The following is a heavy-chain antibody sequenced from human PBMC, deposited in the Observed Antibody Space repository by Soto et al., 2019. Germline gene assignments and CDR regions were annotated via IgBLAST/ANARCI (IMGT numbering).Heavy chain of an antibody. J-gene: IGHJ6*02. V-gene: IGHV4-4*02. CDR1: GGSISSSNW. D-gene: IGHD7-27*01. CDR3: ARVPDYWGFLLNYGMDV. Sequence: PSETLSLTCAVSGGSISSSNWWSWVRQPPGKGLEWIGYIYHSGSICYNPSLKSRVTISVDRSKNQFSLKLSSVTAADTAVYYCARVPDYWGFLLNYGMDVWGQGTTVTVSS. CDR2: IYHSGSI.